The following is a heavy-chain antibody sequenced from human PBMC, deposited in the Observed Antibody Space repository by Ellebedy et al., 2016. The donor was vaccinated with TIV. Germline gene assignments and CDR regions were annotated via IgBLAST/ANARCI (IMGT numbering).Heavy chain of an antibody. CDR2: ISSGSRTI. CDR3: TKDVTAGGADV. D-gene: IGHD2-21*02. Sequence: GESLKISCAASGFTFSDYSMNWVRQAPGKGLEWLSYISSGSRTILYADSVKGRFTVSRDNAENSLYLQMNSLRVEDTALYYCTKDVTAGGADVWGQGTTVTVSS. CDR1: GFTFSDYS. J-gene: IGHJ6*02. V-gene: IGHV3-48*04.